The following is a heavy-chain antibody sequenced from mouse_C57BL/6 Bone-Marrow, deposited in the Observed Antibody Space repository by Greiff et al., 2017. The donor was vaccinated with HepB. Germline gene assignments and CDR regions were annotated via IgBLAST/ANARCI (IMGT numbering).Heavy chain of an antibody. Sequence: EVKLVESGPGLVKPSQSLSLTCSVTSYSITSGYYWNWIRQFPGNKLEWMGYISYDGSNNYNPSLKNRISITRDTSKNQFFLKLNSVTTEDTATYYCARSVATDWFAYWGQGTLVTVSA. CDR3: ARSVATDWFAY. CDR1: SYSITSGYY. V-gene: IGHV3-6*01. CDR2: ISYDGSN. D-gene: IGHD1-1*01. J-gene: IGHJ3*01.